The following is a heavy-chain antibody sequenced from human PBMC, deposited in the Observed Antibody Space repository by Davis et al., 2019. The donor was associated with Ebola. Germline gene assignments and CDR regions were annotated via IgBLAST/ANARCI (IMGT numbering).Heavy chain of an antibody. D-gene: IGHD1-1*01. Sequence: GESLKISCAASGFTFSSYWMHWVRQAPGKGLVWVSRINSDGSSTSYADSVKGRFTISRDNSKNTLYLQMNSLRAEDTAVYYCAGGWKGFHWGQGTLVTVSS. CDR1: GFTFSSYW. J-gene: IGHJ4*02. CDR3: AGGWKGFH. V-gene: IGHV3-74*01. CDR2: INSDGSST.